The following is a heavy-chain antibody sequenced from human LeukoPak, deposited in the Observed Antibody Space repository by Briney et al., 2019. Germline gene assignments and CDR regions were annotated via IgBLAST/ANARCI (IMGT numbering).Heavy chain of an antibody. CDR3: AKEMYYYDSSGYYPDY. CDR1: GFTFSSYG. V-gene: IGHV3-30*02. D-gene: IGHD3-22*01. CDR2: IRYDGSNK. J-gene: IGHJ4*02. Sequence: GGSLRLSCAASGFTFSSYGMHWVRQAPGKGLELVAFIRYDGSNKYYADSVKGRFTISRDNSKNTLYLQMNSLRAEDTAVYYCAKEMYYYDSSGYYPDYWGQGTLVTVSS.